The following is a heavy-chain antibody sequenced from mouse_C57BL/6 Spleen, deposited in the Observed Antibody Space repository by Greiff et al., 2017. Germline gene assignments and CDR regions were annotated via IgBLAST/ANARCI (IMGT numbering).Heavy chain of an antibody. CDR3: SRAVSNDANYFDY. D-gene: IGHD2-12*01. CDR1: GYTFTSYW. J-gene: IGHJ2*02. CDR2: INPCSGYT. V-gene: IGHV1-7*01. Sequence: VQLQQSGAELAKPGASVKLSCKASGYTFTSYWMHWVKQRPGQGLEWIGYINPCSGYTNYNHKFKDKATLTADKSSSTAYMQLSSLTYEDSAVYYCSRAVSNDANYFDYWGQGTSLTVAS.